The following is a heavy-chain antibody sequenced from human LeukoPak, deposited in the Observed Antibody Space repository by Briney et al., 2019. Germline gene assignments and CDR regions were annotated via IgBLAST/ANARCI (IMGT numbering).Heavy chain of an antibody. CDR1: GGSISSGSHH. D-gene: IGHD3-3*01. CDR2: LYYSRTT. CDR3: ARHDGRGGNTMGALDS. V-gene: IGHV4-39*01. J-gene: IGHJ4*02. Sequence: SETLSLTCTVSGGSISSGSHHWGWFRQSPGKGLEWIGSLYYSRTTYYNPSLNSRVTISVVTSKNQFSLQLNSVTAADTAVYYCARHDGRGGNTMGALDSWGQGSLSPSPQ.